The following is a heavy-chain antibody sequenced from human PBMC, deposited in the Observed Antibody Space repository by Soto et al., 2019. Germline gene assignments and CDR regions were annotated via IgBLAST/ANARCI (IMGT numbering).Heavy chain of an antibody. V-gene: IGHV1-69*08. CDR3: ARDPQVTVINHFDD. CDR1: GGTFSSYT. Sequence: QVQLVQSGAEVKKPGSSVKVSCKASGGTFSSYTINWVRQAPGQGLEWMGRIIPLVNVRNYAQKFQGALTFTADKSTTNIYTELTGLSSHDTAVYFCARDPQVTVINHFDDWGQGTLVTVSS. CDR2: IIPLVNVR. D-gene: IGHD4-17*01. J-gene: IGHJ4*02.